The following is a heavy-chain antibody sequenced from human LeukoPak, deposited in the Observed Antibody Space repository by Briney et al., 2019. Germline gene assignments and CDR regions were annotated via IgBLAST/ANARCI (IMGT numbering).Heavy chain of an antibody. CDR2: ICYSGTT. Sequence: AGTLSLTCTVSSGSISSSYWAWIRQSPGKGLESIGYICYSGTTNYYPSFESRVTISVDTSKNQFSLKLRSVTAADTAVYYCATEGYASNWYPDWGQGILVTVSS. J-gene: IGHJ4*02. D-gene: IGHD6-13*01. V-gene: IGHV4-59*01. CDR1: SGSISSSY. CDR3: ATEGYASNWYPD.